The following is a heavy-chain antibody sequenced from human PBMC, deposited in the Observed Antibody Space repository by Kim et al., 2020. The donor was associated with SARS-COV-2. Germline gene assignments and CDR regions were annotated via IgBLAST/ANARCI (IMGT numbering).Heavy chain of an antibody. J-gene: IGHJ6*02. Sequence: SETLSLTCAVSGGSISSSNWWSWVRQPPGKGREWSGEIYHSGSTNYNPSHKSRVTISVDKSKNQFSLKLSSVTAADTAVYYCAWSSGWGVGYRGMDVWGQGTTVTVSS. CDR1: GGSISSSNW. CDR2: IYHSGST. V-gene: IGHV4-4*02. CDR3: AWSSGWGVGYRGMDV. D-gene: IGHD6-19*01.